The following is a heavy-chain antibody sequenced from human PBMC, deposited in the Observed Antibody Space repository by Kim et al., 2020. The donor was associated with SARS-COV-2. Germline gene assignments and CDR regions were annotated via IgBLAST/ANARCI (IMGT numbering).Heavy chain of an antibody. D-gene: IGHD2-21*02. V-gene: IGHV1-18*01. Sequence: QKLQGRVTMTTDTSTSTAYMELRSLRSDDTAVYYCARPKYGGNSMDAFDIWGQGTMVTVSS. CDR3: ARPKYGGNSMDAFDI. J-gene: IGHJ3*02.